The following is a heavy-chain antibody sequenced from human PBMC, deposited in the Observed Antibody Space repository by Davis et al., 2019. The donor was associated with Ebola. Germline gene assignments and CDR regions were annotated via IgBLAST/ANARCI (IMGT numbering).Heavy chain of an antibody. D-gene: IGHD3-22*01. CDR1: GHSFTSDY. Sequence: AASVKVSCKTSGHSFTSDYIHWVRQAPGQGLEWMGIVNRDDGATSYAQKFQGRVTMTRDTSTKTVYIELSSLRSEDTAVYYCASDLGFSDGRGYFLGACDIWGQGTLVTVSS. CDR3: ASDLGFSDGRGYFLGACDI. J-gene: IGHJ3*02. V-gene: IGHV1-46*01. CDR2: VNRDDGAT.